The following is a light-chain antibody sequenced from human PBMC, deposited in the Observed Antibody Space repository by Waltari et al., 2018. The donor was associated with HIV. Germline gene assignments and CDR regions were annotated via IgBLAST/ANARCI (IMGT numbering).Light chain of an antibody. CDR3: QQYTEWPLT. CDR2: GAS. J-gene: IGKJ4*01. Sequence: EIVMTQSPATLSVSPGERATLSCRASQSVDNYLAWYQQKPGQAPRLLIYGASTRATAFPARFSGSGSGTEFTLTISSLQSEDFAVYYCQQYTEWPLTFGGGTKVEI. V-gene: IGKV3-15*01. CDR1: QSVDNY.